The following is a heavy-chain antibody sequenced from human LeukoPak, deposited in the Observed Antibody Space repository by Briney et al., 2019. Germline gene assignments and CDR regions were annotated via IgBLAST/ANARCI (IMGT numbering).Heavy chain of an antibody. V-gene: IGHV4-34*01. CDR1: GGSFSDYD. CDR3: TRHRPRYYGSGSYPN. CDR2: INQSGST. Sequence: SETLSLTCAVYGGSFSDYDWSWIRQPPGKGLEWLGEINQSGSTNCAPSLKSRVSMSIDTSKSQFSLNLRSVTAADTAVYYCTRHRPRYYGSGSYPNWGQGTLVTVSS. J-gene: IGHJ4*02. D-gene: IGHD3-10*01.